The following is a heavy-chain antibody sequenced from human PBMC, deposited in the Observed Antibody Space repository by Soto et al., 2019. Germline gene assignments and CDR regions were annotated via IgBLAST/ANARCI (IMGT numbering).Heavy chain of an antibody. D-gene: IGHD3-3*01. CDR1: GDIVSRNSAA. J-gene: IGHJ3*02. CDR3: ARGARFTIFHAFDI. V-gene: IGHV6-1*01. Sequence: QTPSLTCAISGDIVSRNSAAWNWTRQSPARGLEWRGRTYYRTKWYNDYAVSAKSRITINPDTAKSQCALQLNTVTPEDTAVYYCARGARFTIFHAFDIWGQGTMVTVSS. CDR2: TYYRTKWYN.